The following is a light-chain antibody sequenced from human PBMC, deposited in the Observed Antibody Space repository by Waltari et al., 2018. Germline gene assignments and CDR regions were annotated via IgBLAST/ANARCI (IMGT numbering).Light chain of an antibody. CDR2: RAS. V-gene: IGKV3-15*01. J-gene: IGKJ1*01. CDR3: QQYNRWPPGT. Sequence: ETVVTQSPAPLSMSPGESATLSCRTRQTLGSSLAWYQQQPGQAPRLLIYRASTRATGIPDRFSGSGSETEFTLTISSLQSEDVAVYYGQQYNRWPPGTFGQGTKVEI. CDR1: QTLGSS.